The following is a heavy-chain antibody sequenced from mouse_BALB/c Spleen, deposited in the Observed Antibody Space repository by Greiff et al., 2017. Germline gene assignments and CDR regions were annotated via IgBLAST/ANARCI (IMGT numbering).Heavy chain of an antibody. CDR2: ISSGGSYT. D-gene: IGHD1-1*01. V-gene: IGHV5-6*01. CDR3: ARPGNYAMDY. Sequence: EVKLMESGGDLVKPGGSLKLSCAASGFTFSSYGMSWVRQTPDKRLEWVATISSGGSYTYYPDSVKGRFTISRDNAKNTLYLQMSSLKSEDTAMYYCARPGNYAMDYWGQGTSVTVSS. J-gene: IGHJ4*01. CDR1: GFTFSSYG.